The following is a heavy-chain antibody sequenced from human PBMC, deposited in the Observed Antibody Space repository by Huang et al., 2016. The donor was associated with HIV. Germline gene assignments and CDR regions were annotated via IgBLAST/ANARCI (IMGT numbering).Heavy chain of an antibody. Sequence: QVHLVQSGAEVKKPGSSVRVSCTASGGSFKISGISWVRQAPGQGLEWLGGILLMLWGANYAQKMSDRVTITARESTTTVYMDLTSLRPEDTAVYYCASGASYEIWTPYYSGWHYSMDVWGEGTTVTVSS. CDR1: GGSFKISG. J-gene: IGHJ6*03. CDR2: ILLMLWGA. V-gene: IGHV1-69*13. D-gene: IGHD3-9*01. CDR3: ASGASYEIWTPYYSGWHYSMDV.